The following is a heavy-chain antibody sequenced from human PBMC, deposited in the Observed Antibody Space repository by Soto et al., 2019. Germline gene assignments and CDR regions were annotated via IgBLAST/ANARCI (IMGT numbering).Heavy chain of an antibody. CDR3: ALGEHYDDSSGYSYYFDC. J-gene: IGHJ4*02. CDR1: GYSFTSYW. Sequence: PGESLKISCKGSGYSFTSYWIGWVRQMPGKGLKWMGIIYPGDSDTRYSPSFQGQVTISADKSISTAYLQWSSLKASDTAMYYCALGEHYDDSSGYSYYFDCWGQGTLVTVSS. V-gene: IGHV5-51*01. D-gene: IGHD3-22*01. CDR2: IYPGDSDT.